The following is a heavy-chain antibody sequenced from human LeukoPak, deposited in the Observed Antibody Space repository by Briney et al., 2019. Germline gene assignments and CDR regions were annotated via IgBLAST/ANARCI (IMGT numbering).Heavy chain of an antibody. J-gene: IGHJ4*02. CDR2: IKSRADGGTT. V-gene: IGHV3-15*05. D-gene: IGHD3-3*01. CDR1: GFSVINAW. Sequence: GGSLRLSCAASGFSVINAWMSWVRQAPGQGLEWVGRIKSRADGGTTGYAAPVEGRFSISRDDSENKLYLQMNSLQIDDTALYYCLIFPGRWGQGTLVTVSS. CDR3: LIFPGR.